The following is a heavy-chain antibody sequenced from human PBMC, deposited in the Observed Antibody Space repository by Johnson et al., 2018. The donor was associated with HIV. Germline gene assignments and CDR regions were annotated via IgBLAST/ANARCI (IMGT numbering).Heavy chain of an antibody. V-gene: IGHV3-20*04. D-gene: IGHD1-26*01. CDR1: GFTFDNYG. Sequence: VQVLESGGGVVRPGGSLRLSCAASGFTFDNYGMSWVRQTPGKGLEWVSGINWNGGSTGYADSVKGRFTISRDNSKNTLYLQMNSLRAEDTAVYYCAKGFPGAGWVGATDDAFDIWGQGTMVTVSS. J-gene: IGHJ3*02. CDR3: AKGFPGAGWVGATDDAFDI. CDR2: INWNGGST.